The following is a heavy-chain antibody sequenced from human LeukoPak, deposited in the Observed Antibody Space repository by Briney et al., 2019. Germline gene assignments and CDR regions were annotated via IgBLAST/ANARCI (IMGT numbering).Heavy chain of an antibody. Sequence: SETLSLTCTVSGGSISSYYWSWIRQPPGKGLEWIGYIYYSGSTNYNPSLKSRVTISVDTSKNQFPLKLSSVTAADTAVYYCARTSVAGSSRFDYWGQGTLVTVSS. CDR1: GGSISSYY. J-gene: IGHJ4*02. V-gene: IGHV4-59*01. CDR2: IYYSGST. D-gene: IGHD6-6*01. CDR3: ARTSVAGSSRFDY.